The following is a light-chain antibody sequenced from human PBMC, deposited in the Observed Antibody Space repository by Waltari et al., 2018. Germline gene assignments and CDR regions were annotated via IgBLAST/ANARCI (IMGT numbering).Light chain of an antibody. CDR1: SSDGGGYNF. CDR3: SSYAGSMTLV. CDR2: EVS. V-gene: IGLV2-8*01. J-gene: IGLJ2*01. Sequence: QSALTQPPSASGSPGKSVTISCTGTSSDGGGYNFVSWYQQHPGTAPKLMIYEVSERPSGVPDRFSGSKSGNTASLTVSGLQTEDESDYYCSSYAGSMTLVFGGGTKLTVL.